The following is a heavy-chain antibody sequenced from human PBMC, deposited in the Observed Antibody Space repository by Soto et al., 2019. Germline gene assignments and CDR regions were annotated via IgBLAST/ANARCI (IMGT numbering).Heavy chain of an antibody. Sequence: EVQLLESGGGLVQPGGSLRLSCAASGFTFSSYAMSWVRQAPGMGLEWVSAISGSGGSTYYADSVKGRFTISRDNSKNTLYLQMNSLRAEDTAVYYCAKQVAYRTYCCGDCFQVFDYWGQGTLVTVSS. D-gene: IGHD2-21*02. CDR1: GFTFSSYA. J-gene: IGHJ4*02. CDR3: AKQVAYRTYCCGDCFQVFDY. CDR2: ISGSGGST. V-gene: IGHV3-23*01.